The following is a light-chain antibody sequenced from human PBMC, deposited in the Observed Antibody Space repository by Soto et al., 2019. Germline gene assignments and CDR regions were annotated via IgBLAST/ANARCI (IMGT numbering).Light chain of an antibody. J-gene: IGKJ1*01. CDR3: QQYGSSPPWT. V-gene: IGKV3-20*01. CDR2: GAS. CDR1: QSVSSSY. Sequence: EIVLTQSPGTLSLSPGERATLSCRASQSVSSSYLAWYQQKPGQAPRLLIYGASSRATGIPDRFSGSGSGTDVTPTISRLEPEDFAVYYCQQYGSSPPWTFGQGTKVEIK.